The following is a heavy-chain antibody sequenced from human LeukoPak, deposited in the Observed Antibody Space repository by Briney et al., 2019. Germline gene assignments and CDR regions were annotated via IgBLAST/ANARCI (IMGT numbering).Heavy chain of an antibody. CDR3: ARSGTNGDDILTGYSY. CDR2: IYSGGSA. D-gene: IGHD3-9*01. V-gene: IGHV3-53*01. CDR1: GFTVSSNY. J-gene: IGHJ4*02. Sequence: GGSLRLSCAASGFTVSSNYMSWVRQAPGKGLEWVSVIYSGGSAYYADSVKGRFTISRDNSKNTLYLQMNSLRAEDTAVYYCARSGTNGDDILTGYSYWGQGTLVTVSS.